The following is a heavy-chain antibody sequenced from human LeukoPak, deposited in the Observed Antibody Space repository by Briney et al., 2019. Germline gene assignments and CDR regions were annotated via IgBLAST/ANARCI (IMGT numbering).Heavy chain of an antibody. J-gene: IGHJ4*02. Sequence: GASVKVSCKASGGTFSSYAISWVRQAPGQGLEWMGRIIPILSIANYAQKFQGRVTMTEDTSTDTAYMELSSLRSEDTAVYYCATLISLVGATMPGGVGFDYWGQGTLVTVSS. CDR3: ATLISLVGATMPGGVGFDY. D-gene: IGHD1-26*01. CDR2: IIPILSIA. CDR1: GGTFSSYA. V-gene: IGHV1-69*04.